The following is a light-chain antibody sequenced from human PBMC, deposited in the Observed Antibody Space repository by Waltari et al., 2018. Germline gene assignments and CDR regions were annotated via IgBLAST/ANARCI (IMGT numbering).Light chain of an antibody. Sequence: DIVMTQSPDSLAVSPGERATINCKSSQSVFYSGNNRNYLAWYQQKPGQPPKLLIYWASTRESGVPDRFSGSGSGTDFTLTISSLQAEDVAVYYCQQYYSSPDTFGPGTKVDIK. CDR2: WAS. CDR3: QQYYSSPDT. V-gene: IGKV4-1*01. J-gene: IGKJ3*01. CDR1: QSVFYSGNNRNY.